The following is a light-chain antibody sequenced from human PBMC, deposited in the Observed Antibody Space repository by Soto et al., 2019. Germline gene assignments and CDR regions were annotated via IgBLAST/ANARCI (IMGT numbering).Light chain of an antibody. CDR3: QQYDFSLRT. J-gene: IGKJ1*01. CDR2: GAS. V-gene: IGKV3-20*01. CDR1: QSVSGIY. Sequence: PGERATLSCRASQSVSGIYLAWYQQKPGQAPRLLIYGASSRASGIPDRFSGSGSGTDFTLTISRLEPEDFAVYYCQQYDFSLRTFGQGSKVEI.